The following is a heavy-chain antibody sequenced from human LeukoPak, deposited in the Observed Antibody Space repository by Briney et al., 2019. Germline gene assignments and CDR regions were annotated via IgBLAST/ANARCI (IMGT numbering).Heavy chain of an antibody. CDR1: GYTFTSYG. J-gene: IGHJ4*02. CDR2: ISAYNGNT. Sequence: ASVKVSCKASGYTFTSYGISWVRQAPGQGLEWMGWISAYNGNTNYAQKLQGRVTMTTDTSTSTAYMELRSLRSDDTAVYYCARDPPYSGSSSRFDYWGQGTLVTVSS. V-gene: IGHV1-18*01. CDR3: ARDPPYSGSSSRFDY. D-gene: IGHD1-26*01.